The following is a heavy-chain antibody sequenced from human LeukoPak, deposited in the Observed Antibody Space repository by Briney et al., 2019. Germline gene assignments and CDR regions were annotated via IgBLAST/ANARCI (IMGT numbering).Heavy chain of an antibody. CDR2: IYPGDSRT. CDR3: ACRDFSSTWSGP. J-gene: IGHJ5*02. V-gene: IGHV5-51*01. CDR1: GYSFTNYW. D-gene: IGHD6-13*01. Sequence: GESLKISCQGFGYSFTNYWIGFVREMPGKGLEWMGVIYPGDSRTRYNPSFQGQVTISADKSISTAYLQWSSLNASDTAVYYLACRDFSSTWSGPWGQGTLVTVSS.